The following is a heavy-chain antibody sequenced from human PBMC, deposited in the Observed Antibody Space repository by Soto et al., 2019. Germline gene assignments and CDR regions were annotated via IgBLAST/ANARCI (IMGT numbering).Heavy chain of an antibody. CDR2: IVPMLGTP. CDR1: GGTFDNFI. Sequence: QVQLVQSGAEVKEPGSSVRVSCKASGGTFDNFIMNWVRQTPGQGLEWMGGIVPMLGTPTYAEKFKGRVTISATGSTSTMYMAVTSLRSEDTAIYYCARNGPYRSSLSQYSGMDVWGQGTTVTVSS. CDR3: ARNGPYRSSLSQYSGMDV. V-gene: IGHV1-69*01. D-gene: IGHD3-16*02. J-gene: IGHJ6*02.